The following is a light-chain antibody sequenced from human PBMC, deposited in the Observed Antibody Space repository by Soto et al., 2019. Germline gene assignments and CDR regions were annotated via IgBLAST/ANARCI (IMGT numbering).Light chain of an antibody. Sequence: DIQMTQSPSSLSASVGDIVTITCRASQSISSYLNWYQQKPGQAPKLLVYNASSLVSGVPSRFAASGSETEFTLTIDSLQPDDFATYYCQQNNFYFGRGTKVDIK. CDR2: NAS. CDR3: QQNNFY. J-gene: IGKJ3*01. V-gene: IGKV1-5*01. CDR1: QSISSY.